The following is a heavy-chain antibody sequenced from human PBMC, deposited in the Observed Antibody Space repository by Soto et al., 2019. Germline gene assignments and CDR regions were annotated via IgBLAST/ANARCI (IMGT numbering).Heavy chain of an antibody. CDR2: SYYSGST. V-gene: IGHV4-61*01. CDR1: GGSVSSGSYY. D-gene: IGHD1-7*01. J-gene: IGHJ4*02. CDR3: ARGRRITGTTVLDY. Sequence: SLTCTVSGGSVSSGSYYWSWIRQPPGKGLAWIGYSYYSGSTNYNPSLKSRVTISVDTSKNQFSLKLSSVTAADTAVYYCARGRRITGTTVLDYWGQGTLVTVSS.